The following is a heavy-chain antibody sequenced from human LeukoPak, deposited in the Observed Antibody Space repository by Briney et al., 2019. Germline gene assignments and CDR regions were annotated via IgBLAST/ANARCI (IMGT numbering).Heavy chain of an antibody. CDR3: ARDPQKLVRGSHFDY. J-gene: IGHJ4*02. V-gene: IGHV3-30-3*01. D-gene: IGHD6-13*01. CDR1: GFTFSSYA. CDR2: ISYDGSNK. Sequence: PGGSLRLSCAASGFTFSSYAMHWVRQAPGKGLEWVAVISYDGSNKYYADSVKGRFTISRDNSKNTLYLQMNSLRAEDTAVYYCARDPQKLVRGSHFDYWGQGTLVTVSS.